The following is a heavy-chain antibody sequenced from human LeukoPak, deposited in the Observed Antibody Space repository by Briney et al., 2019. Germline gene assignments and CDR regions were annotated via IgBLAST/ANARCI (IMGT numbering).Heavy chain of an antibody. J-gene: IGHJ5*02. Sequence: SETLSLTCTVSGGSISSYYWSWIRQPAGKGLEWIGRIYTSGSTNYNPSLKSRVTMSVDTSKNQFSLKLSSVTAADTAVYYCAGDDTDGDYSWFDPWGQGTLVTVSS. D-gene: IGHD4-17*01. V-gene: IGHV4-4*07. CDR1: GGSISSYY. CDR3: AGDDTDGDYSWFDP. CDR2: IYTSGST.